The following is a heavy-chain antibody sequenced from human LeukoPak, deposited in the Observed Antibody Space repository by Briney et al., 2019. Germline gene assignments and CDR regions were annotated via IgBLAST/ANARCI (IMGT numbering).Heavy chain of an antibody. Sequence: ASVKVSCKASGYTFTGYYMHWVRQAPGQGLEWMGWINPNSGGTNYAQKFQGRVTMTRDTSISTAYMELSRLRSDDTAVYYCASGGCGELSLINWFDPWGQGTLVTVSS. CDR1: GYTFTGYY. D-gene: IGHD3-10*01. J-gene: IGHJ5*02. CDR3: ASGGCGELSLINWFDP. V-gene: IGHV1-2*02. CDR2: INPNSGGT.